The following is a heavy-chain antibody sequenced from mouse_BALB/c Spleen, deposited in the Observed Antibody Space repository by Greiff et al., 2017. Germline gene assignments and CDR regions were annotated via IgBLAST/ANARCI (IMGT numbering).Heavy chain of an antibody. J-gene: IGHJ2*01. CDR2: ISYSGST. CDR3: ANNRYGTFDY. V-gene: IGHV3-2*02. CDR1: GYSITSDYA. Sequence: DVQLQESGPGLVKPSQSLSLTCTVTGYSITSDYAWNWIRQFPGNKLEWMGYISYSGSTSYNPSLKSRISITRDTSKNQFFLQLNSVTTEDTATYYCANNRYGTFDYWGQGTTLTVSS. D-gene: IGHD2-14*01.